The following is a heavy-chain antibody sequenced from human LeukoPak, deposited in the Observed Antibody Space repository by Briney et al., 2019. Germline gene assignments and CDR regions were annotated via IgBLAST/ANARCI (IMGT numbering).Heavy chain of an antibody. D-gene: IGHD3-22*01. CDR3: AKDSYDSSGPPGY. CDR2: IRYDGSNK. J-gene: IGHJ4*02. CDR1: GFTFSSYG. V-gene: IGHV3-30*02. Sequence: GGSLRLSCAASGFTFSSYGMHWVRQAPGKGLEWVAFIRYDGSNKYYADSVKGRFTISRDNSKNTLYLQMNSLRAEDTAVYYCAKDSYDSSGPPGYWGQGTLVTVSS.